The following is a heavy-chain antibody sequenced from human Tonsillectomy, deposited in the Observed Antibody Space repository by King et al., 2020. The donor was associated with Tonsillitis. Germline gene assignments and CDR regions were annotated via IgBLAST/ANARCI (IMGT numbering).Heavy chain of an antibody. Sequence: VQLQESGPGLVKPSETLSLTCTVSGGSISSYYWSWIRPPPGKGLEWIGYIYYSGSTNYNPSLKSRVTISVDTSKNQFSLKLSSVTAADTAVYYCARGYTYYYDSSGYRYFDLWGRGTLVTVSS. CDR1: GGSISSYY. CDR2: IYYSGST. J-gene: IGHJ2*01. D-gene: IGHD3-22*01. CDR3: ARGYTYYYDSSGYRYFDL. V-gene: IGHV4-59*01.